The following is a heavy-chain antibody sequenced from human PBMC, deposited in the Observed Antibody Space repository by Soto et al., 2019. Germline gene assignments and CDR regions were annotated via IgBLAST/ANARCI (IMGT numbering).Heavy chain of an antibody. CDR3: AKAGPRTSGYYFDAFDI. CDR1: GFTFSSYA. J-gene: IGHJ3*02. CDR2: ISGSGGTT. V-gene: IGHV3-23*01. D-gene: IGHD3-22*01. Sequence: GGSLRLSCAASGFTFSSYAMSWVRQAPGKGLEWVSTISGSGGTTYYADSVKGRFTISRDNFKNTLYLQMNSLRAEDTAVYYCAKAGPRTSGYYFDAFDIWGQGTMVTVS.